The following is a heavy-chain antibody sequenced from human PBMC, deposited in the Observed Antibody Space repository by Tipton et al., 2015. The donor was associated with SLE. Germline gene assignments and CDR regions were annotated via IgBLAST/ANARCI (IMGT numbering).Heavy chain of an antibody. CDR2: INHSGST. CDR3: ASRPSYSSGWYYFDY. V-gene: IGHV4-34*01. J-gene: IGHJ4*02. D-gene: IGHD6-19*01. Sequence: TLSLTCAVYGGSFSGYYWSWIRQPPGKGLEWIGEINHSGSTNYNPSLKSRVTISVDTSKNQFSLKLSSVTAADTAVYYCASRPSYSSGWYYFDYWGQGTLVTVSS. CDR1: GGSFSGYY.